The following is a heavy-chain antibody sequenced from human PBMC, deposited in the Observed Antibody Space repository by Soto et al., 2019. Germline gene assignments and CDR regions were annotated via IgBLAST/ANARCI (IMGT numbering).Heavy chain of an antibody. J-gene: IGHJ4*02. CDR1: GDTFSSYA. CDR3: ASRDCGGDCPHFGY. CDR2: IIPLFGTA. D-gene: IGHD2-21*02. V-gene: IGHV1-69*05. Sequence: QVQLVQSGAEVKKPGSSVKVSCKASGDTFSSYAISWVRQAPGQGLEWLGGIIPLFGTANYAQKFPGRVTITTDESTTTADMELSCLRSGDTAVYYCASRDCGGDCPHFGYWGQGTLVIVSS.